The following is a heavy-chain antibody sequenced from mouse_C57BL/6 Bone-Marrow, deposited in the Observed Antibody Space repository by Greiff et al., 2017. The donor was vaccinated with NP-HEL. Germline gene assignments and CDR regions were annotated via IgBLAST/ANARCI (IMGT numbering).Heavy chain of an antibody. D-gene: IGHD2-14*01. CDR1: GYTFTSYW. J-gene: IGHJ3*01. CDR3: ARGGVRRGA. V-gene: IGHV1-61*01. CDR2: IYPSDSET. Sequence: VQLQQPGAELVRPGSSVKLSCKASGYTFTSYWMDWVKQRPGQGLEWIGNIYPSDSETHYNQKFKDKATLTVDKSSSTAYMQLSSLTSEDSAVYDCARGGVRRGAWGQGTLVTVSA.